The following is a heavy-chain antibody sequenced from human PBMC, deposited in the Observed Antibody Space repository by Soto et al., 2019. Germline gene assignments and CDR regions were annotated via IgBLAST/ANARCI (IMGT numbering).Heavy chain of an antibody. J-gene: IGHJ5*02. D-gene: IGHD1-7*01. CDR1: GYTFTSYG. V-gene: IGHV1-18*01. CDR3: ARDREYHWNYNWFDP. CDR2: ISAYNGNT. Sequence: QVQLVQSGAEVKKPGASVKVSCKASGYTFTSYGISWVRQAPGQGLEWMGWISAYNGNTNVAQKLQGRVTMTTETSTSTAYMELRSVRSDDTAVYYCARDREYHWNYNWFDPWGQGTLVTVSS.